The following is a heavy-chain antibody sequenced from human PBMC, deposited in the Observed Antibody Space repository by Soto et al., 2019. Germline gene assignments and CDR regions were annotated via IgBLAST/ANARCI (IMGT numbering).Heavy chain of an antibody. V-gene: IGHV1-69*01. CDR1: GGTFSSHS. CDR3: ATGSFTSTGGRIGYHYNVMDV. CDR2: IIPIFGPA. D-gene: IGHD1-1*01. J-gene: IGHJ6*02. Sequence: QVQLVQSGAEVKKPGSSVKVSCKSSGGTFSSHSINWVRQAPGQGLEWMGGIIPIFGPANFAKKFQGRVTMTADEATTTAYMELSSLTSEDTAVYYCATGSFTSTGGRIGYHYNVMDVWGQGTTVTVSS.